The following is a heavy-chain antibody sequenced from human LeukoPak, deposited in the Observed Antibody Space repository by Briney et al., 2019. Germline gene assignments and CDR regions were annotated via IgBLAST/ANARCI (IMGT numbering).Heavy chain of an antibody. D-gene: IGHD2-21*01. J-gene: IGHJ4*02. CDR2: ISGSGGST. CDR1: GFTFSSYA. V-gene: IGHV3-23*01. Sequence: GGSLRLSCAASGFTFSSYAMSWVRQAPGKGLEWVSAISGSGGSTYYADSVKGRFTISRDNAKKSLYLHVNSLRAEDTAVYYCARDIYGGHDYWGQGTLLTVSS. CDR3: ARDIYGGHDY.